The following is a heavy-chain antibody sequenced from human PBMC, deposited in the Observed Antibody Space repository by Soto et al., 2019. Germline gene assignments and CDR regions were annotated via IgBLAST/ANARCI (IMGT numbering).Heavy chain of an antibody. V-gene: IGHV3-73*01. CDR1: GLGCCGST. CDR3: FRENYFSYHGMDV. Sequence: GVSLRLYCAVSGLGCCGSTMHWVRQASGKGLEWVGRIRSKANSFATAYAASVKGRFIISRDDSKTTAYLQMNSLKIEDTAVYYCFRENYFSYHGMDVWGQGTTVTVSS. J-gene: IGHJ6*02. CDR2: IRSKANSFAT.